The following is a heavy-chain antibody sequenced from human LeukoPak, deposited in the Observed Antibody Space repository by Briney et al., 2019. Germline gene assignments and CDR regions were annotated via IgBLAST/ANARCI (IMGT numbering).Heavy chain of an antibody. CDR2: ISGSGGST. CDR3: AKAPYGSGSYYFNWFDP. CDR1: GFTFSSYA. V-gene: IGHV3-23*01. D-gene: IGHD3-10*01. Sequence: GGSLRLSCAASGFTFSSYAMSWVRQAPGKGLEWVSAISGSGGSTYYADSVKGRFTISRDNSKNTLYLQMISLRAEDTAVYYCAKAPYGSGSYYFNWFDPWGQGTLVTVSS. J-gene: IGHJ5*02.